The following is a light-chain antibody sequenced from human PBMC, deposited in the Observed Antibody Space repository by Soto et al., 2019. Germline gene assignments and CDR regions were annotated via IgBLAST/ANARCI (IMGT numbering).Light chain of an antibody. CDR1: QGISSW. V-gene: IGKV1-12*01. CDR2: AAS. Sequence: DIQMTQSPSSVSASVGDRVTITCRASQGISSWLAWYPQKPGKAPKLLIYAASSLQSGVQSRFSGSGSGTDFTLTISSLQPEDFATYYCQQANSFPLTFGGGTKVEIK. CDR3: QQANSFPLT. J-gene: IGKJ4*01.